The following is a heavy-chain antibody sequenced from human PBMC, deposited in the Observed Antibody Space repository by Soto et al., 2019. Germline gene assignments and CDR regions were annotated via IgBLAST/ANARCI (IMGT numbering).Heavy chain of an antibody. V-gene: IGHV3-74*01. D-gene: IGHD6-19*01. Sequence: ESGGVLVQPGGSLRLSCVASGFTFDSHWMNWVRQAPGEGLVWVSRIKTDGYAAAYADSVKGRFTISRDNTKNTVYLQMNSLRAEDTAAYFCARESGVAADCWGQGTLVTVSS. CDR2: IKTDGYAA. J-gene: IGHJ4*02. CDR3: ARESGVAADC. CDR1: GFTFDSHW.